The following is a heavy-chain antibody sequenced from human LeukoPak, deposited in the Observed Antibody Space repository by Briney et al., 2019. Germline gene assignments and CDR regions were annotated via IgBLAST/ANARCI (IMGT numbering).Heavy chain of an antibody. V-gene: IGHV1-69*13. CDR2: IIPIFGTA. Sequence: GASVKVSCKASGGTFSSYAISWVRQAPGQGLEWMGGIIPIFGTANYAQKFQGRVTITADESTSTAYMELSSLRSEDTAVYYCARPTDRAPETDYYYYMDVWGKGTTVTVSS. CDR1: GGTFSSYA. D-gene: IGHD1-14*01. CDR3: ARPTDRAPETDYYYYMDV. J-gene: IGHJ6*03.